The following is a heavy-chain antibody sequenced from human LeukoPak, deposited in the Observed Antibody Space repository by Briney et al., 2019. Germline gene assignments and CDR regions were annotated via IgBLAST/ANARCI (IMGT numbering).Heavy chain of an antibody. CDR2: IYYSGST. CDR3: ARRPRSYYDSSGYYY. D-gene: IGHD3-22*01. Sequence: SETLSLICTVSGGSISSSSYYWGWIRQPPGKGLEWIGSIYYSGSTYYNPSLKSRVTISVDTSKNQFSLKLSSVTAADTAVYYCARRPRSYYDSSGYYYWGQGTLVTVSS. V-gene: IGHV4-39*01. CDR1: GGSISSSSYY. J-gene: IGHJ4*02.